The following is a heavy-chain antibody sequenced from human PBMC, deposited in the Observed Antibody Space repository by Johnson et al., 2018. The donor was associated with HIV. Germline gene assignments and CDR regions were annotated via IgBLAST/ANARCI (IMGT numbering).Heavy chain of an antibody. D-gene: IGHD3-10*01. Sequence: QVQLVESGGGVVQPGGSLRLSCAASGFTFSSYGMHWVRKAPGKGLEWVAFIRYDGSNKYYADSVKGRFTLSRDNSKNTLDLQMNSLTIEDTAVFYCAKTRMGGILDAFDLWGQGTMVIVS. CDR1: GFTFSSYG. J-gene: IGHJ3*01. CDR3: AKTRMGGILDAFDL. V-gene: IGHV3-30*02. CDR2: IRYDGSNK.